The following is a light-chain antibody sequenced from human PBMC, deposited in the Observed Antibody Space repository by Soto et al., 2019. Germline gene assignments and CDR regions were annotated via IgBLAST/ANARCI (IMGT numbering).Light chain of an antibody. Sequence: QSALTQPASVSGSPGQAITISCTGTSSDVGGYNYVSWYQQHPGKAPKLLIYDVSNRPSGVSNRFSGSKSGNTASLTISGLLAEDEADYYCCSYTSSSTRLYAFGTGTKVTVL. CDR3: CSYTSSSTRLYA. CDR2: DVS. J-gene: IGLJ1*01. CDR1: SSDVGGYNY. V-gene: IGLV2-14*01.